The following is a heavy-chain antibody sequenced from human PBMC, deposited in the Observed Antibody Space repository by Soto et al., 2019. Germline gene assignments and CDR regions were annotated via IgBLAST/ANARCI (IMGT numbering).Heavy chain of an antibody. Sequence: PGGSLRLSCAASGFTFSSYAMSWVRQAPGKGLEWVSAISGSGGSTYYADSVKGRFTISRDNSKNTLYLQMNSLRAEDTAVYYCAKDQGNDFWSGYYYYYYGMDVWGQGTTVTVSS. V-gene: IGHV3-23*01. D-gene: IGHD3-3*01. CDR3: AKDQGNDFWSGYYYYYYGMDV. J-gene: IGHJ6*02. CDR2: ISGSGGST. CDR1: GFTFSSYA.